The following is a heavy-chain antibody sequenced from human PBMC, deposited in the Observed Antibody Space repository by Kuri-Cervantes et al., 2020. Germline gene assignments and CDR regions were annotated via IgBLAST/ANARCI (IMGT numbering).Heavy chain of an antibody. CDR3: TRPMFASSPEFDY. CDR2: ISSGSGTI. D-gene: IGHD3-10*02. CDR1: GFTFSSFS. Sequence: GESLKISCEVSGFTFSSFSMNWVRQAPGKGLEWVAYISSGSGTIYYADSVKGRFSISRDNANNSLYLQMNSLRAEDTAVYYCTRPMFASSPEFDYWGQGTQVTVSS. V-gene: IGHV3-48*04. J-gene: IGHJ4*02.